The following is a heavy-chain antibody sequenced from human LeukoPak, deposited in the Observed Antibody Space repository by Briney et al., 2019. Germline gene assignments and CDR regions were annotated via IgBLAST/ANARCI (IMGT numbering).Heavy chain of an antibody. CDR1: GFTFSSYA. CDR2: ISYDGSNK. J-gene: IGHJ3*02. Sequence: GGSLRLSCAASGFTFSSYAMHWVRQAPGKGLEWVAVISYDGSNKYYADSVKGRFTISRDNSKNTLYLQMNSLRAEDTAVYYCAKAAYYGGNPDDAFDIWGQGTMVTVSS. D-gene: IGHD4-23*01. CDR3: AKAAYYGGNPDDAFDI. V-gene: IGHV3-30-3*01.